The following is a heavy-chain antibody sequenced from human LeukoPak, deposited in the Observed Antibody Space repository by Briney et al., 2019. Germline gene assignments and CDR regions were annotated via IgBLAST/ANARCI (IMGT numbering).Heavy chain of an antibody. Sequence: SETLSLTCSVSGVPISTCYWSWLRQSPGKGLEWIAYVYYNGDILYNPSLKSRVSISLDTSKNQVSLSVTSVTAADTAVYFCATTWHYDSRGDLFEDWGHGTRVTVSS. V-gene: IGHV4-59*01. CDR1: GVPISTCY. CDR3: ATTWHYDSRGDLFED. CDR2: VYYNGDI. J-gene: IGHJ4*01. D-gene: IGHD3-22*01.